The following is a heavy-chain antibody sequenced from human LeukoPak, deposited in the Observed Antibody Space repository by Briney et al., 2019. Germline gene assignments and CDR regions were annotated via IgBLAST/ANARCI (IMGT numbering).Heavy chain of an antibody. CDR1: GFTFSNYW. CDR2: INQDGSEM. J-gene: IGHJ5*02. D-gene: IGHD2-15*01. V-gene: IGHV3-7*05. Sequence: TGGSLRLSCAASGFTFSNYWMSWVRQAPGKGLEWVANINQDGSEMYYVDSVKGRFTISRDNAKNALYLQMNSLRAEDTAVYYCAREQDIVVVVAATPAFDPWGQGTLVTVSS. CDR3: AREQDIVVVVAATPAFDP.